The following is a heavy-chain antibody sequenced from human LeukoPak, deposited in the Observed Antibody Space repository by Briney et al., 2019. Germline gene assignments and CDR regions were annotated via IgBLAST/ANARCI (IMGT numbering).Heavy chain of an antibody. CDR1: GGSFSGYH. V-gene: IGHV4-34*01. CDR3: ARGLIVGATLFHYYYGMDV. CDR2: INHSGST. J-gene: IGHJ6*02. Sequence: SETLSLTCAVYGGSFSGYHWSWIRQPPGKGLEWIGEINHSGSTNYNPSLKSRVTISVDTSKNQFSLKLSSVTAADTAVYYCARGLIVGATLFHYYYGMDVWGQGTTVTVSS. D-gene: IGHD1-26*01.